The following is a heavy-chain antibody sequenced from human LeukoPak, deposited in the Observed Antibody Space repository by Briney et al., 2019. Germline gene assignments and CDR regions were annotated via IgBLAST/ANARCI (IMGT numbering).Heavy chain of an antibody. CDR3: ARAPGIAVAGTLDY. CDR2: IYHSGST. CDR1: GGSISSGGYS. J-gene: IGHJ4*02. V-gene: IGHV4-30-2*01. D-gene: IGHD6-19*01. Sequence: PSETLSLTCAVSGGSISSGGYSWSWIRQPPGKGLEWIGYIYHSGSTYYNPSLKSRVTISVDTSKNQFSLKLSSVTAADTAVYYCARAPGIAVAGTLDYWGQGTLVTVSS.